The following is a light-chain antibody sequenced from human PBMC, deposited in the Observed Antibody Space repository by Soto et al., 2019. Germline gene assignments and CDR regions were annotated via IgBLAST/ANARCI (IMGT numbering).Light chain of an antibody. CDR1: SSDVGYYDY. J-gene: IGLJ1*01. CDR3: SSYAGSNNFV. V-gene: IGLV2-8*01. Sequence: QSALTQPPSASGFPGQSVTISRTGTSSDVGYYDYVSWYQQHPGKAPKLVIYEVTKRPSGVPDRVSASKSGNTASLTVSGLRAEDEAACYCSSYAGSNNFVFGSGTKVTVL. CDR2: EVT.